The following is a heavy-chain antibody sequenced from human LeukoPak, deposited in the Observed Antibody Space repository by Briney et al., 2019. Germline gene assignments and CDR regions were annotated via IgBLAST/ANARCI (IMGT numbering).Heavy chain of an antibody. CDR3: AREESYDSSGYPFDY. CDR2: ISAYNGNT. Sequence: ASVKVSCKASGYTFTSYGISWVRQAPGQGLEWMGWISAYNGNTNYAQKLQGRVTMTTDTSTSTAYMELGSLRSDDTAVYYCAREESYDSSGYPFDYWGQGTLVTVSS. V-gene: IGHV1-18*01. J-gene: IGHJ4*02. CDR1: GYTFTSYG. D-gene: IGHD3-22*01.